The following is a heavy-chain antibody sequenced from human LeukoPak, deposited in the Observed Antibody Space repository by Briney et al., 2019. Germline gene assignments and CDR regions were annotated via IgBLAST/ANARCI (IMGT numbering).Heavy chain of an antibody. V-gene: IGHV3-7*01. CDR3: TRDGYADSATDGFDV. D-gene: IGHD4-17*01. J-gene: IGHJ3*01. CDR2: IKPDGSQN. CDR1: GFTISNYW. Sequence: GGSLRLSCVASGFTISNYWMSWVRQAPGKGLEWVANIKPDGSQNVYVGSVKGRFTISRDNAKNSLYLQLNSLRAEDTAVYYCTRDGYADSATDGFDVWGQGTMVTVSS.